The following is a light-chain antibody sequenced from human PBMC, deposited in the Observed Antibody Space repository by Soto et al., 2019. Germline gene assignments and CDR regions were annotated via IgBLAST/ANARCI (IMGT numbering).Light chain of an antibody. CDR2: GAT. J-gene: IGKJ4*01. Sequence: EILMTQSPDTLSVSPGERATLSCRASQSVSSSYLAWYQQKPCQAHRLLIYGATSRATGIPDRFSGSGSGTDFTLTISRLEPEDFAVYYCQEYGTSPSLTFGGGTKLDIK. CDR3: QEYGTSPSLT. CDR1: QSVSSSY. V-gene: IGKV3-20*01.